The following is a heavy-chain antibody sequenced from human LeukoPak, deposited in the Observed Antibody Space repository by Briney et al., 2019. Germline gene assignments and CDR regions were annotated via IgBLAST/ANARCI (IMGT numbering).Heavy chain of an antibody. CDR2: IYSGGST. CDR3: AREETLDDASDI. D-gene: IGHD3-16*01. Sequence: TGGSLRLSCAASGFTVSSNYMSWVRQAPGKGLEWVSVIYSGGSTYYADSVKGRFTISRDNSKNTLYLQMNSLRAEDTAVYYCAREETLDDASDIWGQGTMVTVSS. CDR1: GFTVSSNY. V-gene: IGHV3-66*01. J-gene: IGHJ3*02.